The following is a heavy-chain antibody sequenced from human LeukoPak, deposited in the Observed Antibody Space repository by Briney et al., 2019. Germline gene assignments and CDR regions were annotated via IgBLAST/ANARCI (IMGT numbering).Heavy chain of an antibody. D-gene: IGHD3-10*01. V-gene: IGHV5-51*01. CDR3: ARGLMVRGVNDAFDI. CDR2: IYPGDSDT. CDR1: GYSFTSYW. J-gene: IGHJ3*02. Sequence: GESLKISCKGSGYSFTSYWIGWVRQMPGKGLEWMGIIYPGDSDTRYSPSFQGQVTISADKSISTAYLQWSSLKASDTAMYYCARGLMVRGVNDAFDIWGQGTMVTVSS.